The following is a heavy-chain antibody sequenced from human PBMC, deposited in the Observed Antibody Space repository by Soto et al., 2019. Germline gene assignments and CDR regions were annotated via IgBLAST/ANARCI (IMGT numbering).Heavy chain of an antibody. CDR1: GGSITTGEHY. CDR2: IFYSGTT. J-gene: IGHJ4*02. Sequence: QVPLQESGPGLVKPSQTLSLTCTVSGGSITTGEHYWSWIRQHPGKGLEWIGYIFYSGTTYYNPSLKSRVTISVDTSKNQFSLKLSSVTAADTAIYYCARVPLYFGELALDYWGQGTLVTVSS. D-gene: IGHD3-10*01. V-gene: IGHV4-31*02. CDR3: ARVPLYFGELALDY.